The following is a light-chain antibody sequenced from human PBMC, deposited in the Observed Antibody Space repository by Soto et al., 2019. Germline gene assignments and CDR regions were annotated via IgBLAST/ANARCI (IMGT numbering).Light chain of an antibody. V-gene: IGKV1-9*01. CDR1: QDITTH. J-gene: IGKJ1*01. Sequence: QVTQSPSSLSASIGDRVYLACRASQDITTHLAWYQQKPGKAPKLLIYAASTLQSGVPSRFSGSGFGTAYTLTISSLQPDDFATYYCQQLYSYPWTFGQGTTVEIK. CDR3: QQLYSYPWT. CDR2: AAS.